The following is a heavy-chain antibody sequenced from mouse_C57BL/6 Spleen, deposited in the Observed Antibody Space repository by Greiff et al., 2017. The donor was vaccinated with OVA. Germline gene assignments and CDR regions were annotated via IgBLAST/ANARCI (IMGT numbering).Heavy chain of an antibody. D-gene: IGHD1-1*01. CDR2: ISSGGSYT. CDR3: ARIGVTTVVATFYWYFDV. J-gene: IGHJ1*03. V-gene: IGHV5-6*01. CDR1: GFTFSSYG. Sequence: EVKLMESGGDLVKPGGSLKLSCAASGFTFSSYGMSWVRQTPDKRLEWVATISSGGSYTYYPDSVKGRFTIFRDNAKNTLYLQMSSLKSEDTAMYYCARIGVTTVVATFYWYFDVWGTGTTVTVSS.